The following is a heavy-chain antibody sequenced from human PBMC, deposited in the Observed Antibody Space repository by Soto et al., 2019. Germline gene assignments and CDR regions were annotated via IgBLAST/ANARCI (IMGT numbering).Heavy chain of an antibody. D-gene: IGHD6-19*01. CDR3: ATWGIAVAGTGFDY. CDR1: GYTFTIYA. V-gene: IGHV1-3*01. Sequence: GASVKVSCKASGYTFTIYAMHWVRQAPGQRLEWMGWINAGNGNTKYSQKFQGRVTITRDTSASTAYMELSSLRSEDTAVYYCATWGIAVAGTGFDYWGQGTLVTVSS. CDR2: INAGNGNT. J-gene: IGHJ4*02.